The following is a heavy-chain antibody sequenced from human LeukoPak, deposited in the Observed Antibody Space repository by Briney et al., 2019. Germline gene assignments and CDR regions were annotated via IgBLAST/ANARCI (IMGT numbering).Heavy chain of an antibody. CDR1: GGSISSSNW. D-gene: IGHD1-26*01. CDR3: ARVGGWEPKLHGVTFDY. V-gene: IGHV4-4*02. CDR2: IDHSGST. Sequence: SETETLTCAVSGGSISSSNWWGWVRQPPGKGLEWIGEIDHSGSTNLNPSLKSRVTVSVDKPKNQFSLKHSSVTAADTAVYFCARVGGWEPKLHGVTFDYLGERSIVTDSS. J-gene: IGHJ4*02.